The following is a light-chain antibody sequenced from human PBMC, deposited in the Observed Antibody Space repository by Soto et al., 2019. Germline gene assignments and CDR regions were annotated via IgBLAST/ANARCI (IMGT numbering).Light chain of an antibody. CDR1: QGISSY. CDR3: QQLNSYPRP. CDR2: AAS. V-gene: IGKV1-9*01. Sequence: IQLTQSPSSLSASVGDRVTITCRASQGISSYLAWYQQKPGKAPKLLIYAASTLQSGVPSRFSGSGSGTDFTLTISSLQPEDFATYYCQQLNSYPRPFGGGTKVDIK. J-gene: IGKJ4*01.